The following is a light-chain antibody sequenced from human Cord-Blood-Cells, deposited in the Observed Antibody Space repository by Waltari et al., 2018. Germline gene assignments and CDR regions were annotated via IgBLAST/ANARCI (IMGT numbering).Light chain of an antibody. CDR3: QQLNSYPWT. CDR1: QGISSY. Sequence: DIQLTQSPSFLSASVGDRVTIPCRASQGISSYLAWYQQKPGKAPKLLIYAASTLQSGVPSRFSGSGSGTEFTLTISSLQPEDFATYDCQQLNSYPWTFGQGTKVEIK. J-gene: IGKJ1*01. CDR2: AAS. V-gene: IGKV1-9*01.